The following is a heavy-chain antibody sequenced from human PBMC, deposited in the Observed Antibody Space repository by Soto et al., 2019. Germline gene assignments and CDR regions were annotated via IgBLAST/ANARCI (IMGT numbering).Heavy chain of an antibody. CDR2: THYRSKWYN. V-gene: IGHV6-1*01. CDR1: GDNVSNNTAG. Sequence: SQTRTLTCAISGDNVSNNTAGWDWFRQSPSRGLEWLGRTHYRSKWYNDYAVSVKSRITINPATSKNQFSLQLNSVTPEDTAVYYCVGGHGTEYSSPTWFDPWGAGTLVTVSS. CDR3: VGGHGTEYSSPTWFDP. D-gene: IGHD6-6*01. J-gene: IGHJ5*02.